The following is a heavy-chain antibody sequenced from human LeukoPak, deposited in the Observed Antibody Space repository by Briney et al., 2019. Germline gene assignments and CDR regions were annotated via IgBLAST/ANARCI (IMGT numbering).Heavy chain of an antibody. J-gene: IGHJ5*02. D-gene: IGHD2-15*01. CDR3: ARDLGHCDGGGCPDPNWFDP. V-gene: IGHV3-48*04. CDR2: ISSSSSTI. Sequence: GGSLRLSCAASGFIFSSYSMNWVRQAPGKGLEWVSYISSSSSTIYYADSVKGRFTISRDNAKNSLYLQMNSLRAEDMAVYYCARDLGHCDGGGCPDPNWFDPWGQGTLVTVSS. CDR1: GFIFSSYS.